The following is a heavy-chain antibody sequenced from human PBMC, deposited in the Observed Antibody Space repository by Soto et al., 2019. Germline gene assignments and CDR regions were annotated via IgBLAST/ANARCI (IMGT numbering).Heavy chain of an antibody. D-gene: IGHD2-21*01. CDR3: ARMIASTCCYYLDY. CDR1: GDSVSSDSDM. J-gene: IGHJ4*02. CDR2: TYYRSKWYI. Sequence: SQTLSLPCAISGDSVSSDSDMWHWIRQSPSRGLEWLGRTYYRSKWYIDYAVSVKTRASINPDTSKNQFSLQLSSVTPEDTAVYYFARMIASTCCYYLDYWGQGTPVTVSS. V-gene: IGHV6-1*01.